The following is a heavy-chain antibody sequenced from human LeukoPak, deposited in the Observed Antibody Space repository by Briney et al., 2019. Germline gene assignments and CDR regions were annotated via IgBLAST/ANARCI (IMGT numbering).Heavy chain of an antibody. D-gene: IGHD6-19*01. CDR1: GFTFSDYY. V-gene: IGHV3-11*04. Sequence: GGSLRLSCVASGFTFSDYYMSWIRQAPGKGQEWVSYISSSGSTIYYADSVKGRFTISRDNAKNSLYLQMNSLRAEDTAVYYCASYSSGWYAEYYFDYWGQGTLVTVSS. CDR3: ASYSSGWYAEYYFDY. J-gene: IGHJ4*02. CDR2: ISSSGSTI.